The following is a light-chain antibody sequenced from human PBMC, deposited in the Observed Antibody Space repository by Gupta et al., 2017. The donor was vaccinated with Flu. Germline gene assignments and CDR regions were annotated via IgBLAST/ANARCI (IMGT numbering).Light chain of an antibody. Sequence: GTLSLSPGEKVTLSCRASQSLTSTYVAWYQQKPGQIPKLLIFGASSRAIGTPDRFSGGGSGTDFTLTISRLEPEDFAVYYCQQYDLSPPTFGQGTKVEV. V-gene: IGKV3-20*01. CDR3: QQYDLSPPT. CDR1: QSLTSTY. J-gene: IGKJ1*01. CDR2: GAS.